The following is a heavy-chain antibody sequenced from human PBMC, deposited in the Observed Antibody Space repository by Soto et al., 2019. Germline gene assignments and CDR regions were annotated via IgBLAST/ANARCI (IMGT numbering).Heavy chain of an antibody. D-gene: IGHD6-19*01. CDR2: ISDDGTTK. V-gene: IGHV3-30*03. J-gene: IGHJ4*02. CDR1: GFTDSSYG. CDR3: YSSGW. Sequence: QVQLVESGGGVVQPGRSLRLSCAVSGFTDSSYGMHWVRQAPGKGLEWVAVISDDGTTKYYADSVKGRFTISRDNSKNTLYLQMNSLRSEDTAVYYGYSSGWWGQGTLVTVSS.